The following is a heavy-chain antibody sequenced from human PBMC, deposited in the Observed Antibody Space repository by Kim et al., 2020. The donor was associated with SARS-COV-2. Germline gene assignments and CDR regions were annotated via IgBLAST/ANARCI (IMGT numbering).Heavy chain of an antibody. CDR1: GASIDSNNW. V-gene: IGHV4-4*02. D-gene: IGHD3-10*01. J-gene: IGHJ5*02. CDR2: IYPSGNT. CDR3: TRGHHGSGGVS. Sequence: SETLSLTCAVSGASIDSNNWWCWVRQPLNMGLEWFGEIYPSGNTNYNPSLKTRVIISIDKSKNQFSLKLTSVTAADTAVYYCTRGHHGSGGVSWGQGTLVTVSS.